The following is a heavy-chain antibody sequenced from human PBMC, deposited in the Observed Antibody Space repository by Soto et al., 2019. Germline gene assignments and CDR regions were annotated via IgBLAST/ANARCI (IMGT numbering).Heavy chain of an antibody. CDR3: ARDLRCSRDP. D-gene: IGHD6-13*01. CDR1: GGTFSSYA. J-gene: IGHJ5*02. Sequence: QVQLVQSGAEVKKPGSSVKVSCKASGGTFSSYAISWVRQAPGQGLEWMGGIIPIFGTANYAQQFQGRVTITADESMSAADMELSSLRSEDTAVYCCARDLRCSRDPWGQGTLVTVSS. V-gene: IGHV1-69*01. CDR2: IIPIFGTA.